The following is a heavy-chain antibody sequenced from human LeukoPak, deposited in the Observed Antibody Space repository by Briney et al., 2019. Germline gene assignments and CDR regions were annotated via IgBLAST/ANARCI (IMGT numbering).Heavy chain of an antibody. J-gene: IGHJ4*02. D-gene: IGHD3-10*01. CDR1: GFTFSSYG. Sequence: PGGSLRLSCAASGFTFSSYGMHWVRQAPGKGLEWVAVISYDGSNKYYAESVEGRFTISRDNSQNPLSLQMNRLRPDDTGLYYCTKEGYYGSGSFPDYWGQGTLVTVSS. V-gene: IGHV3-30*18. CDR2: ISYDGSNK. CDR3: TKEGYYGSGSFPDY.